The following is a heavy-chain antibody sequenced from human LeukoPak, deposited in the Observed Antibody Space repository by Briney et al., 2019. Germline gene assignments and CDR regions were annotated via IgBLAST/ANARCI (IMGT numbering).Heavy chain of an antibody. D-gene: IGHD3-3*01. CDR2: IEHDGSTK. CDR3: AKGQGGDFWSGSAYFD. V-gene: IGHV3-7*01. J-gene: IGHJ4*02. Sequence: GGSLRLSCAASGFTFSSYWMSWVRQAPGKGLERVANIEHDGSTKFYLDSVKGRFTISRDNARSSLYLQMDSLRAEDTAVYFCAKGQGGDFWSGSAYFDWGQGTLVTVSS. CDR1: GFTFSSYW.